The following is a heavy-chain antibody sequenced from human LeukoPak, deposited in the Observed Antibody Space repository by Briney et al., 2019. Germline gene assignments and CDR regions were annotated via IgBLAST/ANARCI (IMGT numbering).Heavy chain of an antibody. V-gene: IGHV1-2*02. CDR2: INPNSGGT. CDR1: GYTFTGYY. Sequence: ASVKVSCKASGYTFTGYYTHWVRQAPGQGLEWMGWINPNSGGTNYAQKFQGRVTMTRDTSISTAYMELSRLRSDDTAVYYCARATEDYYDSSPPLDIWGQGTMVTVSS. CDR3: ARATEDYYDSSPPLDI. J-gene: IGHJ3*02. D-gene: IGHD3-22*01.